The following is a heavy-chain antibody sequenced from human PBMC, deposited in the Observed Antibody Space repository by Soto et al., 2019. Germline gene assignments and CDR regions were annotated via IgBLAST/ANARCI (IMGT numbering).Heavy chain of an antibody. D-gene: IGHD4-17*01. Sequence: SETLSHTYSVSGDSVSNVDYSWIWIRQPPGKGLEWIGYIYYIGGPYYNPSLQSRVTISMDTSKNQVSLNLTSVTAADTAVYFCARHPYQDYGDPDYYYALDASGQGLTVTVS. CDR3: ARHPYQDYGDPDYYYALDA. CDR2: IYYIGGP. V-gene: IGHV4-30-4*01. J-gene: IGHJ6*02. CDR1: GDSVSNVDYS.